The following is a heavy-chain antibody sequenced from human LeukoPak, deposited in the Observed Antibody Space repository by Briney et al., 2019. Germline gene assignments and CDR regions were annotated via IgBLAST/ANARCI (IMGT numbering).Heavy chain of an antibody. CDR2: IIPIFGTA. CDR1: GYTFTGYY. Sequence: SVKVSCKTSGYTFTGYYMHWVRQAPGQGLEWMGGIIPIFGTANYAQKFQGRVTITADKSTSTAYMELSSLRSEDTAVYYCAMGVGAPEDLAVAADFDYWGQGTLVTVSS. CDR3: AMGVGAPEDLAVAADFDY. D-gene: IGHD6-19*01. V-gene: IGHV1-69*06. J-gene: IGHJ4*02.